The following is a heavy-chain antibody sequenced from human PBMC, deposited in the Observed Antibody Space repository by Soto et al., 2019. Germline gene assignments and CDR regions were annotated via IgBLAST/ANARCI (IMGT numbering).Heavy chain of an antibody. J-gene: IGHJ4*02. D-gene: IGHD2-15*01. V-gene: IGHV1-2*04. Sequence: VSVKVSCKASGYTFTGYYMHWVRQAPGQGLERMGWINPNSGGTNYAQKFQGWVTMTRDTSISTAYMELSRLRSDDTAVYYCARVRGYCSGGSYYENPGYFDYWGQGTLVTVSS. CDR3: ARVRGYCSGGSYYENPGYFDY. CDR1: GYTFTGYY. CDR2: INPNSGGT.